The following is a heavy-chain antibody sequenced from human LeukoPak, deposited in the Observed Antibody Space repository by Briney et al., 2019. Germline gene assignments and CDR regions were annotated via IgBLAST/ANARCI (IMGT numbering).Heavy chain of an antibody. Sequence: ASVKVSCKASGYTFTGYYMHWVRQAPGQGLEWMGGFDPEDGETIYAQKFQGRVTMTEDTSTDTAYMELSSLRSEDTAVYYCATGSYDYVWGQGTLVTVSS. CDR1: GYTFTGYY. CDR2: FDPEDGET. D-gene: IGHD3-16*01. CDR3: ATGSYDYV. J-gene: IGHJ4*02. V-gene: IGHV1-24*01.